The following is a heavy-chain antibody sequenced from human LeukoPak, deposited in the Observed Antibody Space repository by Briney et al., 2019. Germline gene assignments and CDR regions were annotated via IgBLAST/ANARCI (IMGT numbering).Heavy chain of an antibody. CDR1: GFIFETFG. Sequence: GGSLRLSCVASGFIFETFGMHWVRQAPGKGLEWVAYIPHDGSNQYSADSLKGRFTISRDNSKNTLYLEMNSLRVEDTAVYYCARINAGYRTYGMDVWGQGTAVIVSS. D-gene: IGHD5-12*01. J-gene: IGHJ6*02. V-gene: IGHV3-30*02. CDR2: IPHDGSNQ. CDR3: ARINAGYRTYGMDV.